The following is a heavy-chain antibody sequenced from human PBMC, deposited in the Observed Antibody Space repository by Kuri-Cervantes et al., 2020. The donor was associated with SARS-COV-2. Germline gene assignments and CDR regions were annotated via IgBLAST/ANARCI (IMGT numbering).Heavy chain of an antibody. CDR2: VKTNSGNT. CDR3: ARESGSSYDYVWGSYRYRNGWFDP. Sequence: ASVKVSCKAPETTFPNYDINWVRQATGQGLEWMGMVKTNSGNTLYAQIFQGRVTMTRDTSTSTVYMELSSLRSEDTAVYYCARESGSSYDYVWGSYRYRNGWFDPWGQGTLVTVSS. J-gene: IGHJ5*02. V-gene: IGHV1-8*01. CDR1: ETTFPNYD. D-gene: IGHD3-16*02.